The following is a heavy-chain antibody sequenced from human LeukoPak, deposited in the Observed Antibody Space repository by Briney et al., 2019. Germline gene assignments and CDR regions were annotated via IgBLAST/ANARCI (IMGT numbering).Heavy chain of an antibody. CDR2: IYYSGST. J-gene: IGHJ4*02. V-gene: IGHV4-39*01. CDR1: GGSISSSSYY. Sequence: PSETLSLTCTVSGGSISSSSYYWGWIRQPPGKGLEWIGSIYYSGSTYYNPSLKSRVTISVDTSKNQFSLKLSSVTAADTAVYYCASSLGDYYDSSGYYYGPFDYWGQGTLVTVSS. CDR3: ASSLGDYYDSSGYYYGPFDY. D-gene: IGHD3-22*01.